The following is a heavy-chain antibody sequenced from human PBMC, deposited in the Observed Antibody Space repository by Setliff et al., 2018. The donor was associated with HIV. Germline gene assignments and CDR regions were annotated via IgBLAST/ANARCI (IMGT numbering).Heavy chain of an antibody. J-gene: IGHJ3*02. V-gene: IGHV4-30-2*01. CDR1: GGSISSGGYS. CDR3: ARGPYYYDSSGSVDAFDI. D-gene: IGHD3-22*01. CDR2: FYHSGST. Sequence: SETLSLTCAVSGGSISSGGYSWSWIRQPPGKGLEWIGYFYHSGSTYYNPSLKSRVTISVDRSKNQFSLKLSSVTAADTAVYYCARGPYYYDSSGSVDAFDIWGQGTMVTVSS.